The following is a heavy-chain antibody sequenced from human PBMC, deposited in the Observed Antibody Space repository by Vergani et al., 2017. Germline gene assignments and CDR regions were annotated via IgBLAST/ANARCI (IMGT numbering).Heavy chain of an antibody. CDR3: AKDPIFAMVRGGSPRYFDY. CDR1: GFTFSSYA. CDR2: ISGSGGST. J-gene: IGHJ4*02. D-gene: IGHD3-10*01. V-gene: IGHV3-23*04. Sequence: EVQLVESGGGLVKPGGSLRLSCAASGFTFSSYAMSWVRQAPGKGLEWVSAISGSGGSTYYADSVKGRFTISRDNSKNTLYLQMNSLRAEDTAVYYCAKDPIFAMVRGGSPRYFDYWGQGTLVTVSS.